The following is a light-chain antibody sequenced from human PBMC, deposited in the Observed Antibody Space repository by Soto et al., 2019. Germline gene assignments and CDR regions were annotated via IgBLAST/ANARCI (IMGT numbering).Light chain of an antibody. CDR2: QDT. J-gene: IGLJ2*01. V-gene: IGLV3-1*01. CDR3: QSWDSTTAV. Sequence: SYELTQPPSVSVSPGQTASITCSGNKLGNKYASWYQQKPGQSPVLVIYQDTKRPSGIPDRFSGSNSGNTATLTISGTQAMDEADYYCQSWDSTTAVFGGGTQLTVL. CDR1: KLGNKY.